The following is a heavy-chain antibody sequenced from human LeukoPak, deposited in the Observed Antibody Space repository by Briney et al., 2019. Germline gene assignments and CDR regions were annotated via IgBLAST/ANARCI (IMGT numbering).Heavy chain of an antibody. J-gene: IGHJ3*02. CDR1: GYTFSSYY. D-gene: IGHD6-6*01. CDR2: INCSGGST. V-gene: IGHV1-46*01. Sequence: ASVKFSCKASGYTFSSYYIHWVRQAPGRGLEWMGIINCSGGSTTHAQKFQGRVTMTRDTSTRTVYMEMSSLKSEDTAVYYCARSGEFSTSSDIWGQGTMVTVSS. CDR3: ARSGEFSTSSDI.